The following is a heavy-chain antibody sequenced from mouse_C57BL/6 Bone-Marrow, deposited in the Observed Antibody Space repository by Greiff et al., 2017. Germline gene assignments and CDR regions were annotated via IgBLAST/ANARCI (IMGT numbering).Heavy chain of an antibody. D-gene: IGHD1-1*01. CDR1: GYTFTDYN. CDR3: ARRGFYYYGSSRYFDV. CDR2: INPNNGGT. J-gene: IGHJ1*03. Sequence: EVQLQQSGPELVKPGASVKIPCKASGYTFTDYNMDWVKQSHGKSLEWIGDINPNNGGTIYNQKFKGKATLTVDKSSSTAYMELRSLTSEDTAVYYCARRGFYYYGSSRYFDVWGTGTTVTVSS. V-gene: IGHV1-18*01.